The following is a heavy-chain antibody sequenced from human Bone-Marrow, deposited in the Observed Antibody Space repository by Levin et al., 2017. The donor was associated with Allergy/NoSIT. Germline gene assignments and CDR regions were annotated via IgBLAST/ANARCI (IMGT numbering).Heavy chain of an antibody. CDR3: ARTHRDCTSVSCYVIDY. CDR1: GYSIRSGHY. CDR2: IYRSGNT. J-gene: IGHJ4*02. Sequence: PSETLSLTCDVSGYSIRSGHYWGWIRQPPGKGLEWIASIYRSGNTYYNPSLKSRVTMSVDTSRNQFSLNLTSVTAADTAVYYCARTHRDCTSVSCYVIDYWGQGTLVTVSS. V-gene: IGHV4-38-2*01. D-gene: IGHD2-2*01.